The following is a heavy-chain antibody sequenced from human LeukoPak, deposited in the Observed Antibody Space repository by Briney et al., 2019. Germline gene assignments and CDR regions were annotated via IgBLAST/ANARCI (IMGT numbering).Heavy chain of an antibody. D-gene: IGHD6-19*01. CDR2: ISYNGVNE. V-gene: IGHV3-30*18. Sequence: QPGGSLRLSCAASGFSFTDYNMHWVRQAPGKGLEWMAVISYNGVNEYYADSVKGRFTISRDNSKNTLLLQMNSLRAEDTAVYYCAKVRWDNSGWYYLDSWGQGTLVTVSS. CDR1: GFSFTDYN. J-gene: IGHJ4*02. CDR3: AKVRWDNSGWYYLDS.